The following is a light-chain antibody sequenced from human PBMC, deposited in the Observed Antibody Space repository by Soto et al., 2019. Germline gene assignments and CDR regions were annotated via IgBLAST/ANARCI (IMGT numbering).Light chain of an antibody. V-gene: IGKV3-15*01. CDR3: QQYYHWPRT. J-gene: IGKJ1*01. Sequence: TQSPATLSVSPGERATLSCRASQSVASNLAWYQQKPGQTPRLLIYAASTRATGIPARFSGSGSGTDFNLTITSLQSEDFAVYYCQQYYHWPRTFGQGTKVDIK. CDR2: AAS. CDR1: QSVASN.